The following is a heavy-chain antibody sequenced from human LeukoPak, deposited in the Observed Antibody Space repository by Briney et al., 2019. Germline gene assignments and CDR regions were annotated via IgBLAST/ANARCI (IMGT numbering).Heavy chain of an antibody. Sequence: GASVKVSCKASGYTFTGYYMHWVRQAPGQGLEWMGWMNPNSGDTHYAQKFHGRVTMTRDTSISTAYMKLSRLRSDARAVYTCPRFMPVVGTGVPFDTWGLGTLVT. CDR1: GYTFTGYY. CDR3: PRFMPVVGTGVPFDT. D-gene: IGHD3-9*01. V-gene: IGHV1-2*02. J-gene: IGHJ4*02. CDR2: MNPNSGDT.